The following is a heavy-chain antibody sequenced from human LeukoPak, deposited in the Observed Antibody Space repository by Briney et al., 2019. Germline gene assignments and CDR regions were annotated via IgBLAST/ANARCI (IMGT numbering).Heavy chain of an antibody. J-gene: IGHJ4*02. D-gene: IGHD3-10*01. CDR1: GVTFSSYS. Sequence: PGGSLGLSCAASGVTFSSYSMNWVRQAPGKGLEWVSSVTSTGGYTYYADSVKGRFTIFRDNAKNSVNLQMSSLTAEDTAVYYCAIVMSGSLTFDWWGQGTLVTVSS. CDR3: AIVMSGSLTFDW. CDR2: VTSTGGYT. V-gene: IGHV3-21*01.